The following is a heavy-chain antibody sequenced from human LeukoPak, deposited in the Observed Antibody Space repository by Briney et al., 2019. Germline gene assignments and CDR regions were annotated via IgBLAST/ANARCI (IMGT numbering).Heavy chain of an antibody. CDR1: DGSFIGDY. CDR3: ARHGGFYFDS. D-gene: IGHD3-16*01. Sequence: SETLSLTCGVYDGSFIGDYWSWIRQSPGMGLEWIGQIYHSGSANYNPSLRSRVTISIDTSKKQFSLKLNSVTATDTAVYYCARHGGFYFDSWGQGTLVTVSS. V-gene: IGHV4-34*01. J-gene: IGHJ4*02. CDR2: IYHSGSA.